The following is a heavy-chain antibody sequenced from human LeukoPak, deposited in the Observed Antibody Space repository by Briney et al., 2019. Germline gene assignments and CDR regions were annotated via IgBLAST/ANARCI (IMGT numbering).Heavy chain of an antibody. V-gene: IGHV1-69*05. D-gene: IGHD2-2*01. CDR2: IIPIFGTA. J-gene: IGHJ6*03. Sequence: SVKVSCKASGGTFSSYAISWVRQAPGQGLEWMGGIIPIFGTANYAQKFQGRVTITTDESTSTAYMELSSLRSEDTAVYYCATVIGDCSSTSGRDCYYYYMDVWGKGTTVTVSS. CDR3: ATVIGDCSSTSGRDCYYYYMDV. CDR1: GGTFSSYA.